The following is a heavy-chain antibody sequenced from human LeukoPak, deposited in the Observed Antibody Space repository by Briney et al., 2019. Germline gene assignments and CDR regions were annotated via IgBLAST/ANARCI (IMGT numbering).Heavy chain of an antibody. D-gene: IGHD3-16*01. CDR2: INPNSGGT. CDR1: GYTFTGYY. J-gene: IGHJ3*02. Sequence: ASVKVSCKASGYTFTGYYMHWVRQAPGQGPEWMGWINPNSGGTNYAQKFQGRVTMTRDTSISTPYMELSRLRSDDTAVYYCARLRLGEFDAFDIWGQGTMVTVSS. CDR3: ARLRLGEFDAFDI. V-gene: IGHV1-2*02.